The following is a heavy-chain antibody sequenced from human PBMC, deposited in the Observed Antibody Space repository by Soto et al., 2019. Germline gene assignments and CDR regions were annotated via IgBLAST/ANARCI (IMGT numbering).Heavy chain of an antibody. Sequence: PGGSLRLSCAASGFTFSSYSMNWVRQAPGKGLEWVSSISSSSSYIYYADSVKGRFTTSRDNAKNSLYLQMNSLRAEDTAVYYCARAPRGKTYYYDSSGSSPYHDYWGQGTLVTVSS. CDR1: GFTFSSYS. D-gene: IGHD3-22*01. CDR2: ISSSSSYI. CDR3: ARAPRGKTYYYDSSGSSPYHDY. J-gene: IGHJ4*02. V-gene: IGHV3-21*01.